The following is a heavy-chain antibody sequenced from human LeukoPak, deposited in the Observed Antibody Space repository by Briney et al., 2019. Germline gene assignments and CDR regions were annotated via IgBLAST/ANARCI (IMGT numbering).Heavy chain of an antibody. CDR3: ASRGELDGAADAFDI. CDR2: NYTSGST. CDR1: GGSISGGSYY. D-gene: IGHD1-26*01. V-gene: IGHV4-61*02. Sequence: SQTLSVTCTVSGGSISGGSYYWSWIRQPAGKGLEWIGRNYTSGSTNYNPSLKSRVTISVDTSKNQFSLQLSSVTAADTAVYYCASRGELDGAADAFDIWGQGTMVTVSS. J-gene: IGHJ3*02.